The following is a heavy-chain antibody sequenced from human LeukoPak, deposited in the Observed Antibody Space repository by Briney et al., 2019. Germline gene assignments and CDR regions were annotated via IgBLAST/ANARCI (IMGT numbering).Heavy chain of an antibody. CDR1: GGTFSSYA. CDR2: IIPIFGTA. CDR3: ARDRGSQIISSTSWSLGY. J-gene: IGHJ4*02. D-gene: IGHD2-2*01. Sequence: SVKVSCKASGGTFSSYAMSWVRQAPGQGLEWMGGIIPIFGTANYAQTFQGRVTITTDKSTSTAYMELSSLRSEDTAVYYCARDRGSQIISSTSWSLGYWGQGTLVTVSS. V-gene: IGHV1-69*05.